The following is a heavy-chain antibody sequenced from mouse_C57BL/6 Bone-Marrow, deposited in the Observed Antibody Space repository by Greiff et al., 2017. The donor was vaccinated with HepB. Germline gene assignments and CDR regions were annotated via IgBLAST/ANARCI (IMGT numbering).Heavy chain of an antibody. CDR3: ARRNPYYAMDY. J-gene: IGHJ4*01. CDR2: IDPSDSYT. V-gene: IGHV1-50*01. Sequence: QVQLQQPGAELVKPGASVKLSCKASGYTFTSYWMQWVKQRPGQGLEWIGEIDPSDSYTNYNQKFKGKATLTVDTSSSTAYMQLSSLTSEDSAVYYFARRNPYYAMDYWGQGTSVTVSS. CDR1: GYTFTSYW.